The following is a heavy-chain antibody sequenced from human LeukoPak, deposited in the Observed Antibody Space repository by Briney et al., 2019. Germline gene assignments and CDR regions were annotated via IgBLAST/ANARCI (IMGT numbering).Heavy chain of an antibody. D-gene: IGHD3-22*01. V-gene: IGHV4-34*01. J-gene: IGHJ4*02. CDR1: GGSFSGYY. CDR3: ARVRLYYYDSSGYLDY. Sequence: SETLFLTCAVYGGSFSGYYWSWIRQPPGKGLEWIGEINHSGSTNYNPSLKSRVTISVDTSKNQFSLKLSSVTAADTAVYYCARVRLYYYDSSGYLDYWGQGTLVTVSS. CDR2: INHSGST.